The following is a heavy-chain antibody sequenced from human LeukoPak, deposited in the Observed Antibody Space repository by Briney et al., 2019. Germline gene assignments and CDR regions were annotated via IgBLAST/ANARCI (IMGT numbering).Heavy chain of an antibody. V-gene: IGHV3-23*01. CDR2: ISGSGGST. Sequence: GGSLRLSCAASGFTFSSYGMSWVRQAPGKGLEWVSAISGSGGSTYYANSVKGRFTISRDNSKNTLYLQMNSLRAEDTAVYYCARSGLSRFGFWGQGTLVTVSS. D-gene: IGHD2/OR15-2a*01. CDR3: ARSGLSRFGF. CDR1: GFTFSSYG. J-gene: IGHJ4*02.